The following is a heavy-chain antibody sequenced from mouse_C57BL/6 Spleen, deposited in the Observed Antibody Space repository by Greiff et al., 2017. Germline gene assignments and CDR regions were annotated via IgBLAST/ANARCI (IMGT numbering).Heavy chain of an antibody. J-gene: IGHJ2*01. D-gene: IGHD4-1*01. CDR1: GFTFSDYG. CDR2: ISSGSSTI. CDR3: ARRSGTIFDY. V-gene: IGHV5-17*01. Sequence: DVHLVESGGGLVKPGGSLKLSCAASGFTFSDYGMHWVRQAPEKGLEWVAYISSGSSTIYYADTVKGRFTISRDNAKNTLFLQMTSLRSEDTAMYYCARRSGTIFDYWGQGTTLTVSS.